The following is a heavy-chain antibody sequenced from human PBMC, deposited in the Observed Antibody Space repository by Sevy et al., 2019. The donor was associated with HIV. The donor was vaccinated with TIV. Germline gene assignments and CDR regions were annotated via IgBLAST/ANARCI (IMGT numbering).Heavy chain of an antibody. V-gene: IGHV5-51*01. CDR1: GYRFTNYW. Sequence: GESLKISCKVSGYRFTNYWIGWVRQMAGKGLEWMGIINPDDSDRRYNPSFQGQVTMSVDKSINTAYLQWNSLKASDTAMYYCGRWPSEYWGQGTQVTVSS. CDR3: GRWPSEY. D-gene: IGHD4-17*01. CDR2: INPDDSDR. J-gene: IGHJ4*02.